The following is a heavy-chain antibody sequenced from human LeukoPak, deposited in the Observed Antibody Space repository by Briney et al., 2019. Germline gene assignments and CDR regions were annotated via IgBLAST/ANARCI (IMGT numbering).Heavy chain of an antibody. CDR1: GFTFDDYA. D-gene: IGHD3-22*01. J-gene: IGHJ4*02. Sequence: PGRSLRLSCAASGFTFDDYAMHWVRQAPGKGLEWVSGISWNSGSIGYADSVKGRFTISRDNSKNTLYLQMNSLRAEDTAVYYCARYYYDSSGFTTRFDYWGQGTLVTVSS. CDR2: ISWNSGSI. V-gene: IGHV3-9*01. CDR3: ARYYYDSSGFTTRFDY.